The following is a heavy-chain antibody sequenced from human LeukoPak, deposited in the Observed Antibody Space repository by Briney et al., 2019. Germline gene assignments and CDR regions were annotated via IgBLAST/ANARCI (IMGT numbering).Heavy chain of an antibody. Sequence: SETLSLTCTVSGGSISSYYWSWIRQPAGKGLEWIGRIYTSGSSNYNPSLKSRVTMSVDTSKNQFSLKLGSVTAADTAVYYCARQLAYYYRSGGFDPWGQGALVTVSS. D-gene: IGHD3-10*01. CDR1: GGSISSYY. V-gene: IGHV4-4*07. J-gene: IGHJ5*02. CDR3: ARQLAYYYRSGGFDP. CDR2: IYTSGSS.